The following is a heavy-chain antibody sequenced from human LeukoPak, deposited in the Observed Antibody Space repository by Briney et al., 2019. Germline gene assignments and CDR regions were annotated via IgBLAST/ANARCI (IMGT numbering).Heavy chain of an antibody. CDR1: GFTFSSYS. CDR2: ISSSSSYI. Sequence: PGGSLRLSCAASGFTFSSYSMKWVRQAPGKGLEWVSSISSSSSYIYYADSVKGRFTISRDNAKNSLYLQMNSLRAEDTAVYYCASRLTGESDYWGQGTLVTVSS. CDR3: ASRLTGESDY. D-gene: IGHD7-27*01. V-gene: IGHV3-21*01. J-gene: IGHJ4*02.